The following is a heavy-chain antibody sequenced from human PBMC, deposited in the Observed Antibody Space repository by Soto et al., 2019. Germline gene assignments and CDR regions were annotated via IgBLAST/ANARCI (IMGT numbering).Heavy chain of an antibody. CDR1: GITFTAYW. D-gene: IGHD6-19*01. Sequence: VQLVESGGALVQPGGSLRLSCAASGITFTAYWMSWVRQAPGKGLEWVANIKQDGSKEYYVDSVKGRFTISRDNAKNSVYLQMNSLRAEDTAVYYCASRGSGSIDYWGQGALVTVSS. V-gene: IGHV3-7*05. CDR3: ASRGSGSIDY. CDR2: IKQDGSKE. J-gene: IGHJ4*02.